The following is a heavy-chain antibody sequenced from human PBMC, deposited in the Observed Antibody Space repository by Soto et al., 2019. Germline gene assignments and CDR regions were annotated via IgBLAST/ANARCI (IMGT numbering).Heavy chain of an antibody. V-gene: IGHV3-30*03. D-gene: IGHD1-26*01. CDR1: GFTFSIYA. Sequence: SLILSCEASGFTFSIYAMHWVRQAPGKGLEWLALISYDGSNKYYADSVEGRFTISRDNSRNTVFLQMNSLTPEDTAMYYCATGAPFSGSVFDYWGQGTLVTVSS. CDR2: ISYDGSNK. CDR3: ATGAPFSGSVFDY. J-gene: IGHJ4*02.